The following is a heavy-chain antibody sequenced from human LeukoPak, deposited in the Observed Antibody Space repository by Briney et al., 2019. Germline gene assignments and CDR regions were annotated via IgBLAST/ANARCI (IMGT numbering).Heavy chain of an antibody. CDR1: GVSISIYY. CDR2: INHSGST. V-gene: IGHV4-34*01. D-gene: IGHD6-19*01. CDR3: ARGRGTFGSGWYGGYYYGMDV. Sequence: SETLSLTCTVSGVSISIYYWSWIRQPPGKGLEWIGEINHSGSTNYNPSLKSRVTISVDTSKNQFSLKLSSVTAADTAVYYCARGRGTFGSGWYGGYYYGMDVWGQGTTVTVSS. J-gene: IGHJ6*02.